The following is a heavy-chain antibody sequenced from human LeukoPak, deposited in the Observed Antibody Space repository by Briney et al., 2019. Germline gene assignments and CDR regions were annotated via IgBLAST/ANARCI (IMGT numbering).Heavy chain of an antibody. Sequence: GGSLRLSCAASGFTFSSYAMSWVRQAPGKGLEWVSAISGSGGSTYYADSVKGRFTISRDNSKNTLYLQMNSLRAEDTAVYYCAKVGRDYYDSSWFDYWGQGTLVTVSS. D-gene: IGHD3-22*01. CDR2: ISGSGGST. CDR1: GFTFSSYA. CDR3: AKVGRDYYDSSWFDY. J-gene: IGHJ4*02. V-gene: IGHV3-23*01.